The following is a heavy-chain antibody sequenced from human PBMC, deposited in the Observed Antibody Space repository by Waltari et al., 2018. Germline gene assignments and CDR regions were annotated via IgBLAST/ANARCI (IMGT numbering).Heavy chain of an antibody. D-gene: IGHD3-3*01. Sequence: QVQLQESGPGLVKPSQTLSLTCTVSGGSISRGDYYWSWIRQPPGKGLGWIGYIYYRGIPYSNPSLTSRVTISVDTSKNQFSLKLSSVTAADTAVYYCARGKTYYDFWSGRYYYYGMDVWGQGTTVTVSS. CDR2: IYYRGIP. V-gene: IGHV4-30-4*08. CDR3: ARGKTYYDFWSGRYYYYGMDV. CDR1: GGSISRGDYY. J-gene: IGHJ6*02.